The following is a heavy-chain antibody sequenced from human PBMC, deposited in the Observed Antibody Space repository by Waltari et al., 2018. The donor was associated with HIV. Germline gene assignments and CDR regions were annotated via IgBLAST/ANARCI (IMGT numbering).Heavy chain of an antibody. CDR3: ARYSGRSTKDWFDP. CDR2: VSHSGST. D-gene: IGHD1-26*01. J-gene: IGHJ5*02. V-gene: IGHV4-34*02. Sequence: QVQLQQWGTGRLKSSETLSLTCAVYDGSLSGYSWAWIRQPPGKGLEWIGEVSHSGSTKYNPSLKTRVTLSVDTSKNQFSLTMRLLTAADTAVYFCARYSGRSTKDWFDPWGQGTLVSVSS. CDR1: DGSLSGYS.